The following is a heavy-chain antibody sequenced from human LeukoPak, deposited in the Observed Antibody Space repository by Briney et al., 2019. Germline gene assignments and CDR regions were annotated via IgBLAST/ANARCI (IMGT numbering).Heavy chain of an antibody. V-gene: IGHV3-23*01. CDR2: INTGGGR. CDR3: ARGLDSVTWGPFDI. Sequence: GGSLRLSCATSGFTFSTYTMSWVRQAPGKGLEWVSAINTGGGRSSAESVKGCFTISRDHSESTLYLQMSSLRAEDTAVYYCARGLDSVTWGPFDIWGQGTVVTVSS. CDR1: GFTFSTYT. J-gene: IGHJ3*02. D-gene: IGHD2-2*03.